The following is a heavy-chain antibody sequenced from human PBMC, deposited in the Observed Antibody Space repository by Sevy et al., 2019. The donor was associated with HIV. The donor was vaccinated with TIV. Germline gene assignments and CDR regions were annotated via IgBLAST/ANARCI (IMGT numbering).Heavy chain of an antibody. D-gene: IGHD2-21*01. CDR1: GFTFSSYA. V-gene: IGHV3-23*01. J-gene: IGHJ3*02. CDR2: ISGSGGST. Sequence: GGSLRLSCAASGFTFSSYAMSWVRQAPGKGLEWVSSISGSGGSTYYADSVKGRLTISRDNSKNTLYLQMNSLRAEDTAVYYCAKSSSGADYAFDIWGQGTMVTVSS. CDR3: AKSSSGADYAFDI.